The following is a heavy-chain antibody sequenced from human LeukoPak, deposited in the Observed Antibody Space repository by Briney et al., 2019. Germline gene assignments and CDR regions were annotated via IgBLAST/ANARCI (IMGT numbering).Heavy chain of an antibody. J-gene: IGHJ6*02. D-gene: IGHD4/OR15-4a*01. Sequence: SETLSLTCTVSGGSISSSSYYWGWIRQPPGKGLEWIGSIYYSGSTYYNPSLKSRVTISGDTSKNQFSLKLSSVTAADTAVYYCARVGAPTYYYYGMDVWGQGTTVTVSS. CDR1: GGSISSSSYY. V-gene: IGHV4-39*07. CDR2: IYYSGST. CDR3: ARVGAPTYYYYGMDV.